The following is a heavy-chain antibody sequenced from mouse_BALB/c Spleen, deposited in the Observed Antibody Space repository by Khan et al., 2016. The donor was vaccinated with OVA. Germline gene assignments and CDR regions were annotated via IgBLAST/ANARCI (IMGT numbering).Heavy chain of an antibody. J-gene: IGHJ3*01. CDR2: IYPGSNNT. V-gene: IGHV1-77*01. CDR3: ARECGACFPY. CDR1: GYTFTDYN. Sequence: QMQLQQSGAELARPGASVKLSCKASGYTFTDYNINWVKQRTGQGLEWIGEIYPGSNNTYYNEKFKGKATLTADKSSSTAYLQLSSLTSEDSAVYFYARECGACFPYWGQGTLVTVSA.